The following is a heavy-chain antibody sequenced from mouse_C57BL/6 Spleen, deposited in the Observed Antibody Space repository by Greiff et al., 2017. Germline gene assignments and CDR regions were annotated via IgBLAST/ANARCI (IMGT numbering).Heavy chain of an antibody. D-gene: IGHD2-4*01. CDR2: ISNGGGST. J-gene: IGHJ3*01. CDR3: AGFYDYDAAWFAY. CDR1: GFTFSDYY. Sequence: DVHLVESGGGLVQPGGSLKLSCAASGFTFSDYYMYWVRQTPEKRLEWVAYISNGGGSTYYPDTVKGRFTISRDNAKNTLYLQMSRLKSEDTAMYYCAGFYDYDAAWFAYWGQGTLVTVSA. V-gene: IGHV5-12*01.